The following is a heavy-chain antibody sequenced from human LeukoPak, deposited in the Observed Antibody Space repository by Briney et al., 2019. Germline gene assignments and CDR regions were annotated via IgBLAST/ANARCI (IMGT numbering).Heavy chain of an antibody. J-gene: IGHJ4*02. D-gene: IGHD3-10*01. CDR3: ASHPTYYYGSGSPLVN. Sequence: ASVKVSYKASGYTFTGYYMHWVRQAPGQGLEWMGWINPNSGGTNYAQKFQGRVTMTRDTSISTAYMELSRLRSDDTAVYYCASHPTYYYGSGSPLVNWGQGTLVTVSS. CDR1: GYTFTGYY. V-gene: IGHV1-2*02. CDR2: INPNSGGT.